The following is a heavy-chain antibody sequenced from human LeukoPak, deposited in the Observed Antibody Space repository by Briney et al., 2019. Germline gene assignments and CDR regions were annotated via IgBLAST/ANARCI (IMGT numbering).Heavy chain of an antibody. CDR1: GGSISSYY. J-gene: IGHJ4*02. Sequence: SETLSLTCTVSGGSISSYYWSWIRQPPGKGLEWNGYIYYSGSTNYNPSLKSRVTISVDTSKNQFSLKLSSVTAADTAVYYCARVYYDFWSGYYTFDYWGQGTLVTVSS. CDR2: IYYSGST. CDR3: ARVYYDFWSGYYTFDY. D-gene: IGHD3-3*01. V-gene: IGHV4-59*01.